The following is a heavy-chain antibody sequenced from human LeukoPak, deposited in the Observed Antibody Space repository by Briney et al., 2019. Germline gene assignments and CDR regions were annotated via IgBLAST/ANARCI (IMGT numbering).Heavy chain of an antibody. Sequence: GESPKISCKVSGYSFTSYCIGWVRQMPGKGLEWMGIIYPGDSGPTYSPSFQGQVTISVDKSINTAYLQWSSLQASDTVMYYCGMSGDRVPLQDDVFDVWGQGTMVTVST. CDR1: GYSFTSYC. CDR2: IYPGDSGP. CDR3: GMSGDRVPLQDDVFDV. V-gene: IGHV5-51*01. D-gene: IGHD1-26*01. J-gene: IGHJ3*01.